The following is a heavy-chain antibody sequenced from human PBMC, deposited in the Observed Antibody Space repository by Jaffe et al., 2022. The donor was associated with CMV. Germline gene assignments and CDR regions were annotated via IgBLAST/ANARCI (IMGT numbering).Heavy chain of an antibody. CDR2: IDPSDSYTSY. Sequence: EVQLVQSGAEVKKPGDSLRISCQASGYSFAGSWITWVRQMPGKGLEWVGRIDPSDSYTSYSYSPSFRGRVIISSDNSISTAYLQWNSLQASDTGMYYCARHDNINAYRYLQYWGQGTLVTVSS. CDR1: GYSFAGSW. J-gene: IGHJ1*01. D-gene: IGHD3-16*01. CDR3: ARHDNINAYRYLQY. V-gene: IGHV5-10-1*03.